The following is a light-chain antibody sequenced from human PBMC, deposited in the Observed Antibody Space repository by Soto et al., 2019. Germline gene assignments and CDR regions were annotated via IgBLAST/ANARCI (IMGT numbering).Light chain of an antibody. J-gene: IGKJ4*01. V-gene: IGKV1-39*01. CDR3: QQSYNTPLT. CDR1: QSISSY. CDR2: DAF. Sequence: DIQMTQSPSSLSASVGDRVTITCRASQSISSYLNWYQQKPGKAPKLLIYDAFILQSGVPSRFSGSGSGTDFTLTISSLQPEDFATYYCQQSYNTPLTFGGGTKVDIK.